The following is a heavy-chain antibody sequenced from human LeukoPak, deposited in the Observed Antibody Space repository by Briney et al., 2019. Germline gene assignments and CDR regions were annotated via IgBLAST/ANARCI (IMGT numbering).Heavy chain of an antibody. V-gene: IGHV3-33*08. D-gene: IGHD2-8*02. CDR1: GFAFNTYT. CDR2: IWFDGSKK. CDR3: ARDATHHTGVSYYYYGMDV. J-gene: IGHJ6*02. Sequence: PGGSLRLSCAASGFAFNTYTMHWVRQAPGKGLEWVTVIWFDGSKKYYADSVKGRFAISRDNSKNTLYLQMNSLRAEDTAVYYCARDATHHTGVSYYYYGMDVWGQGTMVTVSS.